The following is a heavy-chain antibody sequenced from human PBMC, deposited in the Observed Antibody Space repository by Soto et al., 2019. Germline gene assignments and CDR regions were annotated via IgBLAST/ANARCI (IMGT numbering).Heavy chain of an antibody. D-gene: IGHD3-10*01. Sequence: GGSLRLSCAASGFTFSSYSMSWVRQAPGKGLEWVSGFRTGGDDGTTYYADSVKGRFTISRDNSKNTLFLQMNSLRAEDTAIYYCAKKVNSGPGSQYFDYWGQGTLVTVS. V-gene: IGHV3-23*01. CDR1: GFTFSSYS. CDR3: AKKVNSGPGSQYFDY. J-gene: IGHJ4*02. CDR2: FRTGGDDGTT.